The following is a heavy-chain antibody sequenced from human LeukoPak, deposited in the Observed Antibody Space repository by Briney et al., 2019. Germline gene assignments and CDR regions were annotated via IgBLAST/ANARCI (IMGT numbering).Heavy chain of an antibody. CDR1: GFTFSNYT. J-gene: IGHJ4*02. CDR3: AKGVASDYVWEAYYFDF. CDR2: ISGSGLST. D-gene: IGHD3-16*01. Sequence: GGSLRLSCAASGFTFSNYTMGWVRQAPGKGLAWVSSISGSGLSTYFADSVKGRFTISRDNSKNTLSLQMNSLRAEDTALYYCAKGVASDYVWEAYYFDFWGQGTLVTVSS. V-gene: IGHV3-23*01.